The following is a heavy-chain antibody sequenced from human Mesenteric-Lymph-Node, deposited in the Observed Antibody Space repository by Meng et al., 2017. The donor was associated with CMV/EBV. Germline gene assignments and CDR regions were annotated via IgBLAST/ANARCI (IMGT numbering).Heavy chain of an antibody. CDR1: VGSISSSSYY. Sequence: QLQLQESGPGLGKPSETLSLTCTVSVGSISSSSYYWGWIRQPPGKGLEWIGSIYYSGSTYYNPSLKSRVTISVDTSKNQFSLKLSSVTAADTAVYYCARPHYYGSGSSPWFDPWGQGTLVTISS. J-gene: IGHJ5*02. V-gene: IGHV4-39*01. D-gene: IGHD3-10*01. CDR2: IYYSGST. CDR3: ARPHYYGSGSSPWFDP.